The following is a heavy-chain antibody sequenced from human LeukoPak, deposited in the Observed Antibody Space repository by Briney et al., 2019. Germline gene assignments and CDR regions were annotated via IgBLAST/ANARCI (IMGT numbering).Heavy chain of an antibody. J-gene: IGHJ4*02. CDR1: GGSISSGGYY. V-gene: IGHV4-31*03. Sequence: PSQTLSLTCTVSGGSISSGGYYWSWIRQHPGKGLEWIGYIYYSGSTYYNPSLKSRVTISVDTSKNQFSLKLSSVTAADTAVYYCAREETPGTVFDYWGQGTLVTVSS. CDR3: AREETPGTVFDY. CDR2: IYYSGST. D-gene: IGHD2-8*02.